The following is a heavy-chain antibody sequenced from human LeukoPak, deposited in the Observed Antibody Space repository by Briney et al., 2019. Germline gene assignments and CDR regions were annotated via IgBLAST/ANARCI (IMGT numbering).Heavy chain of an antibody. CDR3: ARRRDMATIPFWYFDY. Sequence: SETLSLTCAVYGGSFSGYYWSWIRQPPGKGLEWIGEIDHSGSTNYNPSLKSRVTISVDTSKNQFSLKLSSVTAADTAVYYCARRRDMATIPFWYFDYWGQGTLVTVSS. CDR1: GGSFSGYY. V-gene: IGHV4-34*01. J-gene: IGHJ4*02. CDR2: IDHSGST. D-gene: IGHD5-24*01.